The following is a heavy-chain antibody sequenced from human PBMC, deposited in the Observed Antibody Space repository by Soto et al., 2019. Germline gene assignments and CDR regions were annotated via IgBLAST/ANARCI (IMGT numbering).Heavy chain of an antibody. V-gene: IGHV3-48*03. Sequence: GGSLRLSCAASGFTFSSYEMNWVRQAPGKGLEWVSYISSSGSTIYYADSVKGRFTISRDNAKNSLYLQMNSLRAEDTAVDYCARDGGYCSSTSCYTFAFDIWGQGTMVTVSS. CDR2: ISSSGSTI. J-gene: IGHJ3*02. D-gene: IGHD2-2*02. CDR1: GFTFSSYE. CDR3: ARDGGYCSSTSCYTFAFDI.